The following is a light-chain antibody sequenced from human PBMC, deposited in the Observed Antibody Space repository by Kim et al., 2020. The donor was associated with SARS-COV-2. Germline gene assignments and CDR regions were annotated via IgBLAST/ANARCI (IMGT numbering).Light chain of an antibody. CDR2: GAS. Sequence: GASATRSSRDSRSVSSNVAWHHQKPGQAPRLLFYGASTRATGIPARFSGRGSGTEFTITISSLQSEFFEDYYEQQNNKWRTFGQGTRLEMK. CDR1: RSVSSN. J-gene: IGKJ5*01. V-gene: IGKV3-15*01. CDR3: QQNNKWRT.